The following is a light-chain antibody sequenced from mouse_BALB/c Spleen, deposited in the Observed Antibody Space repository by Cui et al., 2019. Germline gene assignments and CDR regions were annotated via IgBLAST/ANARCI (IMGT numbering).Light chain of an antibody. Sequence: HTVPTQPPALMSASPGEKVTMTCSASSSVSYMYWYQQKPRSSPKPWIYLTSNLASGVPARFSGSGSGTSYSLTISSMEAEDAATYYCQQWSSNPLTFGAGTKLELK. CDR3: QQWSSNPLT. J-gene: IGKJ5*01. CDR2: LTS. CDR1: SSVSY. V-gene: IGKV4-68*01.